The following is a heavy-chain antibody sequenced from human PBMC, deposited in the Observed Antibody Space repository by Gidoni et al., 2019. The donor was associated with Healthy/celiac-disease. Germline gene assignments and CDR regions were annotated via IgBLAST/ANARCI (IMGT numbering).Heavy chain of an antibody. CDR2: INHSGST. J-gene: IGHJ4*02. CDR1: GGSFSAYY. CDR3: ARPHSTVPYSSGWSWFGY. V-gene: IGHV4-34*01. D-gene: IGHD6-19*01. Sequence: QVQLQQCGAGLLKPSETLSLTCAVYGGSFSAYYWSWIRQPPGKGLAWIGEINHSGSTNYKPSLKSRVTISVDTSKNQFSLKLSSVTAADTAVYYCARPHSTVPYSSGWSWFGYWGQGTLVTVSS.